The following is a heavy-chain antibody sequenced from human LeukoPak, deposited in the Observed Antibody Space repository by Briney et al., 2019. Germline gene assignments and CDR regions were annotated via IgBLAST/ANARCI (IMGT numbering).Heavy chain of an antibody. CDR3: ARQKGESGPNDAFDI. CDR1: GGSISSSSYY. Sequence: PSETLSLTCTVSGGSISSSSYYWGWIRQPPGKGLEWIGSIYYSGSTYFNPSPESRVTISVDTSKNHFSLKLSSVTAADTAVYYCARQKGESGPNDAFDIWGQGTMVTVSS. V-gene: IGHV4-39*01. CDR2: IYYSGST. D-gene: IGHD3-16*01. J-gene: IGHJ3*02.